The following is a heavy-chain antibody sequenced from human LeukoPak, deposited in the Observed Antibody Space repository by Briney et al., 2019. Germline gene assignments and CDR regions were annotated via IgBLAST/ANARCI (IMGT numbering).Heavy chain of an antibody. Sequence: WASVKVSCKASGGTFSSYAISWVRQAPGQGLEWMGRIIPILGIANYAQKFQGRVTITADKSTSTAYMELSSPRSEDTAVYYCARGAVAGPGYFDYWGQGTLVTVSS. CDR3: ARGAVAGPGYFDY. J-gene: IGHJ4*02. CDR2: IIPILGIA. D-gene: IGHD6-19*01. V-gene: IGHV1-69*04. CDR1: GGTFSSYA.